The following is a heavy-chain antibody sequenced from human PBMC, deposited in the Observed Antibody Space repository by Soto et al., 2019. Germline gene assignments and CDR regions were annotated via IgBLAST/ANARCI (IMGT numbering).Heavy chain of an antibody. J-gene: IGHJ6*02. D-gene: IGHD3-3*01. CDR3: AKDLQFRSGYLSGYYYYGMDV. V-gene: IGHV1-8*01. CDR1: LYTFTSYD. CDR2: MNPNSGNT. Sequence: ASVKVSCKASLYTFTSYDINWVRQATGQGLEWMGWMNPNSGNTGYAQKFQGRVTMTRNTSISTAYMELSSLRSEDTAVYYCAKDLQFRSGYLSGYYYYGMDVWGQGTTVTVSS.